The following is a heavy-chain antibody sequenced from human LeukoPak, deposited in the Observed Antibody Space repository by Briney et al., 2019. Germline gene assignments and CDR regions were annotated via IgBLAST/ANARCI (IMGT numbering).Heavy chain of an antibody. D-gene: IGHD2-21*01. J-gene: IGHJ4*02. CDR2: IYSSGST. CDR1: GGSISSYH. V-gene: IGHV4-4*07. CDR3: ARHPALVMPDH. Sequence: SETLSLTCTVSGGSISSYHWSWIRQPAGKGLEWIGRIYSSGSTNYNPSLKSRVTISVDPSKNQFSLKLSSVTAADTAVYYCARHPALVMPDHWGQGTLVTVSS.